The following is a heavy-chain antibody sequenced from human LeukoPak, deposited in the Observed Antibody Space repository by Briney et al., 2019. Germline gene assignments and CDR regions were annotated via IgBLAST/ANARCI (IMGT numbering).Heavy chain of an antibody. V-gene: IGHV4-59*08. CDR1: GGSIRNYY. CDR3: ARHSEQWLTRPFDY. CDR2: VSNSGST. J-gene: IGHJ4*02. Sequence: SETLSLTCSVSGGSIRNYYWTWIRQPPGKALKWIGHVSNSGSTKYNPSLKSRVTISIDTSKNQFSLNLTSVTAADTAVYYCARHSEQWLTRPFDYWGQGTLVTVSS. D-gene: IGHD6-19*01.